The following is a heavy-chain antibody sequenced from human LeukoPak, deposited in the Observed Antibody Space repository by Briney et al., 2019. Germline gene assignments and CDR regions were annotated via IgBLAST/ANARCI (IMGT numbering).Heavy chain of an antibody. CDR2: VIPSSGGT. J-gene: IGHJ4*02. V-gene: IGHV1-2*02. D-gene: IGHD2/OR15-2a*01. CDR1: GHTFTDYY. Sequence: ASVKVSCKASGHTFTDYYMHWVRQAPGQGLEWMGWVIPSSGGTTYAEKFQDRVAMTRDTSISTAYMELTRLTSDDTAVYYCAPFNHDQNMFDQWGQGTLVTVSS. CDR3: APFNHDQNMFDQ.